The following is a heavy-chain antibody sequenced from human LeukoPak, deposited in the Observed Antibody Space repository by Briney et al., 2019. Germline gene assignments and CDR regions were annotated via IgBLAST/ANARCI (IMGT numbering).Heavy chain of an antibody. CDR3: ARDQGVSRLGYFDY. V-gene: IGHV3-7*01. J-gene: IGHJ4*02. CDR1: GFTFSSYW. Sequence: GGSLRLSCAASGFTFSSYWMSWVRQAPGKGLEWVANIKQDGSEKYYVDSVKGRFTISRDNAKNSLYLQMNSLRAEDTAVYYCARDQGVSRLGYFDYWGQGTLVTVSS. D-gene: IGHD3-10*01. CDR2: IKQDGSEK.